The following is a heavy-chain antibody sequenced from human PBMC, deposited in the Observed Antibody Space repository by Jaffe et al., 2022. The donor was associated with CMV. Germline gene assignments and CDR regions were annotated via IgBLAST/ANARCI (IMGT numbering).Heavy chain of an antibody. Sequence: QVQLVQSGAEVKKPGASVKVSCKVSGYTLTELSIHWVRQAPGKGLEWMGGFDPEDGETIYAQKFQGRVTMTEDTSTDTAYMELSSLRSEDTAVYYCATAHYNDSSNYYAGFDYWGQGALVTVSS. J-gene: IGHJ4*02. D-gene: IGHD3-22*01. CDR3: ATAHYNDSSNYYAGFDY. V-gene: IGHV1-24*01. CDR2: FDPEDGET. CDR1: GYTLTELS.